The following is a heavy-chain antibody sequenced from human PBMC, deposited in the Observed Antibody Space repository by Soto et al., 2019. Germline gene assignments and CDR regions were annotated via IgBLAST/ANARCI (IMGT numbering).Heavy chain of an antibody. Sequence: QVQLVQSGAEVKKPGSSVKVSCKASGGTFSSYTISWVRQAPGQGLEWMGRIIPILGIANYAQKFQGRVTITADKSTSTAHMELSSLRSEDTAVYYCAMGGDYYYYGMDVWGQGTTVTVSS. CDR1: GGTFSSYT. D-gene: IGHD3-16*01. CDR2: IIPILGIA. J-gene: IGHJ6*02. V-gene: IGHV1-69*02. CDR3: AMGGDYYYYGMDV.